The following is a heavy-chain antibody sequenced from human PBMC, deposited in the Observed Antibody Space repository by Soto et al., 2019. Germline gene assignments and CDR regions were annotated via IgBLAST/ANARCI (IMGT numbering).Heavy chain of an antibody. CDR1: GYIFSTYD. J-gene: IGHJ4*02. CDR3: ARGYYDTSGFYPIDY. V-gene: IGHV1-8*01. D-gene: IGHD3-22*01. Sequence: QVQLVQSGAEVKKPGASVKVSCKASGYIFSTYDINWVRQAPGQGLEWMGWLNPNSGNTGYAQKFQGRVTMTRNTSINTAYMELSSLGSEDTAVYYCARGYYDTSGFYPIDYWGQGTLVTVSS. CDR2: LNPNSGNT.